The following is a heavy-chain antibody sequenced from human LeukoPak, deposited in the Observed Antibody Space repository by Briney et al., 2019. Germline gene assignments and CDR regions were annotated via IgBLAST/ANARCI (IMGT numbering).Heavy chain of an antibody. J-gene: IGHJ4*02. D-gene: IGHD6-13*01. Sequence: GGSLRLSCEASGFTFRDYWVTWVRQAPGKGLEWVTNVKQDGTEKFYVDSVKGRFTISRDNGKNSLYLQMNSLRVEDTAIYYCARAGGTSWADYWGQGTLVTVSS. CDR3: ARAGGTSWADY. CDR2: VKQDGTEK. CDR1: GFTFRDYW. V-gene: IGHV3-7*01.